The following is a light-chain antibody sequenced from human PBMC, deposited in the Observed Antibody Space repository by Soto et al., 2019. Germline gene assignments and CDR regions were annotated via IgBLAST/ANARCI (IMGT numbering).Light chain of an antibody. CDR2: GAS. J-gene: IGKJ1*01. CDR1: QSVGTK. V-gene: IGKV3-15*01. CDR3: QQYGSSVWT. Sequence: IVMTQSPATLSVSPGERANLSCRASQSVGTKLAWYQQTPGQAPRLLIYGASNRATGVPARISGSVSGTDFTLTISRLEPEDFAVYYCQQYGSSVWTFGQGTKVDIK.